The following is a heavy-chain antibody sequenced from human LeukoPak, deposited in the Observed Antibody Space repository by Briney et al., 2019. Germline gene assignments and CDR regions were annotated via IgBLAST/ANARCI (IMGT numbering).Heavy chain of an antibody. J-gene: IGHJ4*02. CDR1: GGTFSSYA. D-gene: IGHD1-26*01. CDR3: ARSVGATEYYFDY. CDR2: IIPIFGTA. V-gene: IGHV1-69*05. Sequence: AASVKVSCKASGGTFSSYAISWVRQAPGQGLEWMGGIIPIFGTANYAQKLQGRVTMTTDTSTSTAYMELRSLRSDDTAVYYCARSVGATEYYFDYWGQGTLVTVSS.